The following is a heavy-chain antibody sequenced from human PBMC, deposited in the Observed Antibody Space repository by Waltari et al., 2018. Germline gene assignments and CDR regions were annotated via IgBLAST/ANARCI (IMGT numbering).Heavy chain of an antibody. CDR1: GFTFSTSS. V-gene: IGHV3-48*04. CDR3: ARDRVGAKGVSMYYFDY. D-gene: IGHD1-26*01. Sequence: EVQLVESGGGLVQPGGSLRLSCAASGFTFSTSSLTWVSQAPGTGLEWVSDISSSSSTIYYADSVKGLFTISRDNAKNSLYLQMNSLRAEDTAVYYCARDRVGAKGVSMYYFDYWGQGTLVTVSS. J-gene: IGHJ4*02. CDR2: ISSSSSTI.